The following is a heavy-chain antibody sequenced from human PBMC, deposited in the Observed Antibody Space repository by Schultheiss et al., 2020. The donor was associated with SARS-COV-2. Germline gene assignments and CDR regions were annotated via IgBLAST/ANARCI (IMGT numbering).Heavy chain of an antibody. J-gene: IGHJ4*02. Sequence: SVKVSCKASGGTFSSYTISWVRQAPGQGLEWMGGIIPIFGTANYAQKFQGRVTITADKSTSTAYMVLSSLRSEDTAVYYCARDLEYGDIGGLDYWGQGTLVTVSS. D-gene: IGHD4-17*01. CDR1: GGTFSSYT. CDR3: ARDLEYGDIGGLDY. V-gene: IGHV1-69*06. CDR2: IIPIFGTA.